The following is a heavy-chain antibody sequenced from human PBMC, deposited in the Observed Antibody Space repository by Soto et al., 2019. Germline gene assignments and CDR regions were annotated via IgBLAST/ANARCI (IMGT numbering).Heavy chain of an antibody. CDR3: AKKRAFDYMDV. V-gene: IGHV3-23*01. CDR2: IVAGGGST. CDR1: GFTFSNYA. D-gene: IGHD6-25*01. Sequence: GGSLRLSCAASGFTFSNYAMSWVRQAPGKGLEWVSTIVAGGGSTYYADSVKGWFTISRDNSKNTLYLQMNSLRAEDTAVYYCAKKRAFDYMDVWGKGTTVTVSS. J-gene: IGHJ6*03.